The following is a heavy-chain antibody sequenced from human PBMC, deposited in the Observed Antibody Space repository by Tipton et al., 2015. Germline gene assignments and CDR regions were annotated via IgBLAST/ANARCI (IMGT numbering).Heavy chain of an antibody. CDR3: ARGRFTVVRGPRYYYYGMGV. Sequence: QSGPEVKKPGASVKVSCKASGYTFTAYYMHWVRQAPGQGLEWMGWINPNSGGTNYAQKFQGWVTMTRDTSISTAYMELSRLRSDDTAVYYCARGRFTVVRGPRYYYYGMGVWGQGTTVSVS. V-gene: IGHV1-2*04. CDR2: INPNSGGT. J-gene: IGHJ6*02. CDR1: GYTFTAYY. D-gene: IGHD3-10*01.